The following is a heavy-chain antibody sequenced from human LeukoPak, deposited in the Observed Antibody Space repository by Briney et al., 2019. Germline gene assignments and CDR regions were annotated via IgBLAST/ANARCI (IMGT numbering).Heavy chain of an antibody. D-gene: IGHD3-22*01. V-gene: IGHV3-23*01. Sequence: PGGSLRLSCAASGFTFSSYAMSWVRQAPGKGLEWVSAISGSGGSTYYADSVKGRSTISRDNSKNTLYLQMNSLRAEDTAVYYCAKDWHDTSGYYYRTALFDYWGQGTLVTVSS. CDR1: GFTFSSYA. CDR3: AKDWHDTSGYYYRTALFDY. J-gene: IGHJ4*02. CDR2: ISGSGGST.